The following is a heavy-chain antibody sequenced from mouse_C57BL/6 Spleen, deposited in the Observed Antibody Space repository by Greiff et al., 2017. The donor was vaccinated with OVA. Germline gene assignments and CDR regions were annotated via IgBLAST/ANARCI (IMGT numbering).Heavy chain of an antibody. CDR1: GYTFTGYW. J-gene: IGHJ1*03. CDR2: FLPGSGST. D-gene: IGHD2-12*01. CDR3: AGYYTFWYFDV. Sequence: HVLLQPSGAELMKPGASVTLSCKATGYTFTGYWIEWVKQRPGHGLEWIGEFLPGSGSTNYNEKFKGKATFTADTSSNTAYMQLSSLTTVDSAVYDWAGYYTFWYFDVWGTGTTVTVSS. V-gene: IGHV1-9*01.